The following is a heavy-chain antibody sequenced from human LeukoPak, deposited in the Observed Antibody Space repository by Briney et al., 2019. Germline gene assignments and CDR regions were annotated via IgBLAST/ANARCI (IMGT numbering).Heavy chain of an antibody. D-gene: IGHD2-15*01. Sequence: PSETLSLTCTVSGGSVSSGSYYWSWIRRPPGKGLEWIGYIYYSGSTNYNPSLKSRVTISVDTSKNQFSLKLSSVTAADTAVYYCARYCSGGSCYSSYRAFDIWGQGTMVTVSS. CDR1: GGSVSSGSYY. V-gene: IGHV4-61*01. CDR2: IYYSGST. CDR3: ARYCSGGSCYSSYRAFDI. J-gene: IGHJ3*02.